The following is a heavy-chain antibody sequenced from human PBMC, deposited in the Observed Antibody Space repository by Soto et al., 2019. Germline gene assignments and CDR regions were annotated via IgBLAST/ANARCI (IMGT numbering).Heavy chain of an antibody. CDR1: GGSVSSGSYF. CDR3: ARDAGRYYDSTGYEFDY. Sequence: SETLSLTCTVSGGSVSSGSYFWSWIRQPPGKGLEWIGYIYYSGSTNYNPSLKSRVTISVDTSKNQFSMKLSSVTAADTAVYYCARDAGRYYDSTGYEFDYWGQGTLVT. D-gene: IGHD3-22*01. V-gene: IGHV4-61*01. J-gene: IGHJ4*02. CDR2: IYYSGST.